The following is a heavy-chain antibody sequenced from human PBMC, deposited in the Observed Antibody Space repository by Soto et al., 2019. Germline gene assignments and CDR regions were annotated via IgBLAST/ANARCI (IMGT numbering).Heavy chain of an antibody. CDR2: IIPIFGTA. Sequence: QVQLVQSGAEVKKPGSSVKVSRKASGGTFSSYAISWVRQAPGQGLEWMGGIIPIFGTANYAQKFQGRVTITADESTSTAYMELSSLRSEDTAVYYSARDGVAAAGTNYFDYWGQGTLVTVSS. J-gene: IGHJ4*02. V-gene: IGHV1-69*01. CDR1: GGTFSSYA. CDR3: ARDGVAAAGTNYFDY. D-gene: IGHD6-13*01.